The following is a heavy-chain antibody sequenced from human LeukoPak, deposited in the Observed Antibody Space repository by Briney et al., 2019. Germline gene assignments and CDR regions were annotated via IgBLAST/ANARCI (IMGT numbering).Heavy chain of an antibody. CDR1: GFTFSDYY. V-gene: IGHV3-11*01. D-gene: IGHD3-22*01. J-gene: IGHJ4*02. CDR2: ISSSGSTI. CDR3: AREGHDCSGYYYFDY. Sequence: GGPLRLSCAASGFTFSDYYMSWIRQAPGKGLEWVSYISSSGSTIYYADSVKGRFTISRDNAKNSLYLQMNSLRAEDTAVYYCAREGHDCSGYYYFDYWGQATLVTVSP.